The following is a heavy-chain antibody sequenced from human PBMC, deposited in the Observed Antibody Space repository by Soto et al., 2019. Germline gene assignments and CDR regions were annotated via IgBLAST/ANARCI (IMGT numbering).Heavy chain of an antibody. V-gene: IGHV1-3*01. J-gene: IGHJ4*02. CDR2: INAGNGNT. D-gene: IGHD2-21*02. CDR1: GYAFTSYA. CDR3: ARAWVVVTAPDY. Sequence: ASVTGACQASGYAFTSYAMHWVRQAPGQRLEWMGWINAGNGNTKYSQKFQGRVTITRDTSASTAYMELSSLRSEDTAVYYCARAWVVVTAPDYWGQGTLVTVSS.